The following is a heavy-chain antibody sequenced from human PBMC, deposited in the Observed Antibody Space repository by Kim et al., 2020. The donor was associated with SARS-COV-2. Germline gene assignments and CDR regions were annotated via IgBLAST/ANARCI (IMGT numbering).Heavy chain of an antibody. Sequence: GGSLRLSCSASGFTFDDCALTWYRQAPGQRLEWVGFVRTETYRATTRYAASVEGRFTISRDDSNSIAYLQMDSLKIEDTAVYYCARDRSSSVVADVWGQG. D-gene: IGHD2-15*01. CDR3: ARDRSSSVVADV. J-gene: IGHJ6*02. CDR2: VRTETYRATT. V-gene: IGHV3-49*03. CDR1: GFTFDDCA.